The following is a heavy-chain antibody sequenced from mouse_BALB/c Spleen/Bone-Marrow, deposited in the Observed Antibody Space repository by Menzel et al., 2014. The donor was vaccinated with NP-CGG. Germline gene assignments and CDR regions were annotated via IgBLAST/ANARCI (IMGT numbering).Heavy chain of an antibody. Sequence: EVQLQESGPELVKPGASVKISCKASGYSFTGYFMNWVKQSHGKSLEWIGRINPYNGDTFYNQKFKGKATWTVDKSSSTAHMERLRLTSDDSAVYYCGSRGNYDEGSYWGQGTSVTVSS. J-gene: IGHJ4*01. V-gene: IGHV1-37*01. CDR1: GYSFTGYF. CDR3: GSRGNYDEGSY. CDR2: INPYNGDT. D-gene: IGHD2-1*01.